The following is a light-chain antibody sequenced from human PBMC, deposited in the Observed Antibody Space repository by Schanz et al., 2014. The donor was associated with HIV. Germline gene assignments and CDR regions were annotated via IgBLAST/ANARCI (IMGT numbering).Light chain of an antibody. J-gene: IGLJ3*02. CDR2: DNK. CDR1: SSNIGTGYD. CDR3: CSYAGSRIRV. V-gene: IGLV1-40*01. Sequence: QSVLTQPPSVSGAPGQRVTISCTGSSSNIGTGYDVHWYQQLPGTAPKLLIFDNKNRPSGVPDRYSGSRSGTSASLAITGLQAEDEADYYCCSYAGSRIRVFGGGTKLTVL.